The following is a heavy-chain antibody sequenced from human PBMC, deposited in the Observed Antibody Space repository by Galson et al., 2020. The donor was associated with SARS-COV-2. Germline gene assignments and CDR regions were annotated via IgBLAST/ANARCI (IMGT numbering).Heavy chain of an antibody. CDR2: ISSAGRNK. V-gene: IGHV3-30*04. CDR1: GFTFSSYA. CDR3: AREGVIVVTIDY. J-gene: IGHJ4*02. D-gene: IGHD3-22*01. Sequence: GEYLKIYCAASGFTFSSYAMHWVRQAPGKRLEWVAVISSAGRNKYYADSVKGRFTISRDNSKNTLYLQMNSLRAEDTAVYYCAREGVIVVTIDYWGQGTLVTVSS.